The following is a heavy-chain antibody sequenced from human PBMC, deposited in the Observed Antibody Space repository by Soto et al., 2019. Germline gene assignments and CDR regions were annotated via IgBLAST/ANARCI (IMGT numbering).Heavy chain of an antibody. D-gene: IGHD6-19*01. CDR2: INSDGTFT. CDR3: ARLAVPGPTY. Sequence: PGGSLRLSCAAPGFVFSSYWMHWVRQVPGKGLVWVSKINSDGTFTNCADSVKGRFTISRDNAKNTLYLQMNSLRAEDTAVYYCARLAVPGPTYWGQGTLVTVSS. CDR1: GFVFSSYW. J-gene: IGHJ4*02. V-gene: IGHV3-74*01.